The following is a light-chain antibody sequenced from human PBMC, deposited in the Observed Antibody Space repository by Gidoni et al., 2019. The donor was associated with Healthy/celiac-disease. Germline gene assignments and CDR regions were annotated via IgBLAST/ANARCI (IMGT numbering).Light chain of an antibody. CDR2: AAS. CDR3: QQSYSTPFT. Sequence: DIQMPQSPSSLSASVGDRVTITCRASQSISSYLNWYQQKPGKAPKLLIYAASSLQSGVPSRFSGSGSGKEFNLTISSLQPEDFATYYCQQSYSTPFTFGPGTKVDIK. CDR1: QSISSY. V-gene: IGKV1-39*01. J-gene: IGKJ3*01.